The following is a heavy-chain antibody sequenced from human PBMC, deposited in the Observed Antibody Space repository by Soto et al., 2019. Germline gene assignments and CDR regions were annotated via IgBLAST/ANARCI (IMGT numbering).Heavy chain of an antibody. D-gene: IGHD3-10*01. CDR2: INDSGNI. V-gene: IGHV4-34*01. CDR3: ARGLILWFGELSRRGGYYYYMDV. Sequence: QVQLQQWGAGLLKPSETLALTCAVYGGSFSGYQWTWIRQTPGKGLECIGEINDSGNINYNPSLKSRVTILVDTAKKQIFLKLSSVTAADTAVYYCARGLILWFGELSRRGGYYYYMDVWGKGTSVTVSS. CDR1: GGSFSGYQ. J-gene: IGHJ6*03.